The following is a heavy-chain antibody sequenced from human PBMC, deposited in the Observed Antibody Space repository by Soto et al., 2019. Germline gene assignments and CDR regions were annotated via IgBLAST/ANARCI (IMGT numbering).Heavy chain of an antibody. D-gene: IGHD2-15*01. V-gene: IGHV3-23*01. CDR2: VSIGGST. Sequence: XESLLLSCAASGFTFSSYAMGWVRQGPGKGLEWVAVVSIGGSTHYADSVRGRFTISRDNSKNTLSLQMNSLTAEDTAVYFCAKRRGAGGHFDYWGQGALVTVSS. CDR3: AKRRGAGGHFDY. CDR1: GFTFSSYA. J-gene: IGHJ4*02.